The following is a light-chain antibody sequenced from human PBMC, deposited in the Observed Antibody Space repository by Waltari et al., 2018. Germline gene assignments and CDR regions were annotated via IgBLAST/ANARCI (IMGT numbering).Light chain of an antibody. Sequence: DIFLTQSPGTLSLFPGEGATLSCRASQSISRFLAWYQQKPGQAPRLLIYDASTMATGIPDRFSGSGSGTDFSLTISRLEPEDFAVYYCQKYGTLPATFGQGTKVEIK. CDR2: DAS. J-gene: IGKJ1*01. V-gene: IGKV3-20*01. CDR3: QKYGTLPAT. CDR1: QSISRF.